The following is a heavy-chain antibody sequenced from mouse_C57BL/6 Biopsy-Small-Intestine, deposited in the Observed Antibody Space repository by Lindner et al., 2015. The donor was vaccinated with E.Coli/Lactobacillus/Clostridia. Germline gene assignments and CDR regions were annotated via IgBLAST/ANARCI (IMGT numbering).Heavy chain of an antibody. Sequence: VQLQESGPELVKPGDSVKISCKASGYSFTGYFMNWVMQSHGKSLEWIGRINPYNGDTFYNQKFKGKATLTVDKSSSTAHMELRSLTSEDSAVYYCARLTTVVAFDYWGQGTTLTVFS. J-gene: IGHJ2*01. CDR1: GYSFTGYF. CDR3: ARLTTVVAFDY. CDR2: INPYNGDT. D-gene: IGHD1-1*01. V-gene: IGHV1-20*01.